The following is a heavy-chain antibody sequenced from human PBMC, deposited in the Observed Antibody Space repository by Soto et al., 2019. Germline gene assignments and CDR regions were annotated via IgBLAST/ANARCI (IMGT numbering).Heavy chain of an antibody. Sequence: SETLSLTCAVYGGSFSGYYWSWIRQPPGKGLEWIGEINHSGSTNYNPSLKSRVTISVDTSKNEFSLKLSSVTAADTAVYYCAREGPPSLWGARVGHSYYYYYYMDVWGKGTTVTVSS. V-gene: IGHV4-34*01. CDR3: AREGPPSLWGARVGHSYYYYYYMDV. J-gene: IGHJ6*03. CDR1: GGSFSGYY. D-gene: IGHD3-16*01. CDR2: INHSGST.